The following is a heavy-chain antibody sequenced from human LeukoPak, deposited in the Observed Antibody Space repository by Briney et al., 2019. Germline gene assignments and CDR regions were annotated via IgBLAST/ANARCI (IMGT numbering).Heavy chain of an antibody. Sequence: GASVKVSCKASGYTFTGYYMHWVRQAPGQGFEWMGRINPNSGGTNYAQKFQGRVTMTRDTSISTAYMELSRLRSDDTAVYYCARAYTWIQLWLYAYWGQGTLVTVSS. J-gene: IGHJ4*02. CDR2: INPNSGGT. CDR3: ARAYTWIQLWLYAY. V-gene: IGHV1-2*06. D-gene: IGHD5-18*01. CDR1: GYTFTGYY.